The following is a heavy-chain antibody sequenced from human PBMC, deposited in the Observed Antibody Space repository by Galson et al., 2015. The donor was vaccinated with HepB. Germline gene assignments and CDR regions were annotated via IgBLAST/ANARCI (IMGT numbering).Heavy chain of an antibody. Sequence: SLRLSCADSGFTFNSYAMTWARQAPGKGLEWVSAIGGSGVNTYYADSVKGRFSIYRDNSKNTLFLRMNRLRVEDTALYYCAKVADASSWYHFDYWGQGTLVTVSS. V-gene: IGHV3-23*01. D-gene: IGHD6-13*01. CDR3: AKVADASSWYHFDY. J-gene: IGHJ4*02. CDR1: GFTFNSYA. CDR2: IGGSGVNT.